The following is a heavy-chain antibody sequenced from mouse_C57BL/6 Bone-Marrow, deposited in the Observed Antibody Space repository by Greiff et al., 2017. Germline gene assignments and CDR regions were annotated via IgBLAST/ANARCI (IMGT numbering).Heavy chain of an antibody. J-gene: IGHJ2*01. D-gene: IGHD2-3*01. Sequence: QVQLQQPGAELVRPGTSVKLSCKASGYTFTSYWMHWVKQRPGQGLEWIGVIDPTDSYTNYNQKFKGKATLTVDTSSSTAYMQLSSLTSEDSAVYYSARGRIYDGYLFDYWGQGTTLTVSS. CDR3: ARGRIYDGYLFDY. CDR1: GYTFTSYW. V-gene: IGHV1-59*01. CDR2: IDPTDSYT.